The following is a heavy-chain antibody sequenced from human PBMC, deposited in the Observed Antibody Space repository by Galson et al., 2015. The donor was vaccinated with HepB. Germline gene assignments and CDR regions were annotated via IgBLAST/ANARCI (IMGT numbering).Heavy chain of an antibody. D-gene: IGHD3-10*01. J-gene: IGHJ4*02. CDR2: ISDSGSAI. Sequence: SLRLSCAASGFTFSSYNMNWVRQAPGKGLEWISFISDSGSAILYADSVKGRFTIPRDNVKNSLYLQMNRLRAEDTAVYYCARGSYGSGASYWGQGTLVTVSS. CDR1: GFTFSSYN. V-gene: IGHV3-48*01. CDR3: ARGSYGSGASY.